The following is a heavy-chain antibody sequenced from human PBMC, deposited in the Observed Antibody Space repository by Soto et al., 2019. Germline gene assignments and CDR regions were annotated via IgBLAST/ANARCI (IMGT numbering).Heavy chain of an antibody. D-gene: IGHD2-15*01. CDR3: ATEVVSPYSPSGMDV. Sequence: QVQLEQSGAEVKKPGASVKVSCKASGYTFTRSGISWVRQAPGQGPEWMGWISSYNGDTNYAQTFQRRVTTPXAXPXXTAYMSLRSLISDATAVYYSATEVVSPYSPSGMDVWGQGTPVTLSS. J-gene: IGHJ6*02. CDR2: ISSYNGDT. V-gene: IGHV1-18*01. CDR1: GYTFTRSG.